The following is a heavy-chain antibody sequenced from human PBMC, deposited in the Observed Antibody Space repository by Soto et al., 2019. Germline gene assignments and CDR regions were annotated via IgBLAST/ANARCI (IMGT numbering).Heavy chain of an antibody. D-gene: IGHD5-18*01. CDR2: IVVGSGNT. V-gene: IGHV1-58*01. Sequence: ASVKVSCTASGFTFTSSAVQWVRQARGQRLEWIGWIVVGSGNTNYAQKFQERVTITRDMSTSTAYMELSSLRSEDTAVCYCAAVFPSGYSYGRNYYIYGMDVWGQGTTVTVSS. CDR3: AAVFPSGYSYGRNYYIYGMDV. J-gene: IGHJ6*02. CDR1: GFTFTSSA.